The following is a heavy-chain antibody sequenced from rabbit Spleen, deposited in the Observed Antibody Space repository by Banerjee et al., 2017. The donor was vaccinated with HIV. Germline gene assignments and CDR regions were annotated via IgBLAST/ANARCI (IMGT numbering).Heavy chain of an antibody. CDR1: GFSFSSSYY. V-gene: IGHV1S40*01. Sequence: QSLEESGGDLVKPGTSLTLTCTASGFSFSSSYYMCWVRQAPGKGLEWIACIYTATGKAVYASWAKGRFTISKTSSNTVTLQMTSLTAADTATCFCARDLVAVIGWNFNLWGPGTLVPVS. CDR3: ARDLVAVIGWNFNL. D-gene: IGHD1-1*01. CDR2: IYTATGKA. J-gene: IGHJ4*01.